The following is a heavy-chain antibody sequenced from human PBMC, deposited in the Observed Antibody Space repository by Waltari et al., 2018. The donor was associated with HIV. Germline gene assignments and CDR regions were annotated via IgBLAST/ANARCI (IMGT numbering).Heavy chain of an antibody. CDR3: ARGYYSGSGTHIGGY. V-gene: IGHV1-2*02. CDR2: INPNTGVT. Sequence: QMQLVQSGAEVKKPGASVKVSCKASGYTFTNYYIHWVRRAPGQGLEWMGWINPNTGVTNYAQKFQDRVTMTRDTSITTVYMELTRLESDDTAVYYCARGYYSGSGTHIGGYWGQGTLVTVPS. CDR1: GYTFTNYY. D-gene: IGHD3-10*01. J-gene: IGHJ4*02.